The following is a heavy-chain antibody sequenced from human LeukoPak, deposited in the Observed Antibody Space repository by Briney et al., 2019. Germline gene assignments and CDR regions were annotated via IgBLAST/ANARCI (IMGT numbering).Heavy chain of an antibody. J-gene: IGHJ4*02. CDR1: GGSISSSSYY. Sequence: PSETLSPTCTVSGGSISSSSYYWGWIRQPPGKGLEWIGSIYYSGSTYYNPSLKSRVTISVDTSKNQFSLKLSSVTAADTAVYYCARRSGRFGELFDYWGQGTLVTVSS. V-gene: IGHV4-39*01. CDR3: ARRSGRFGELFDY. D-gene: IGHD3-10*01. CDR2: IYYSGST.